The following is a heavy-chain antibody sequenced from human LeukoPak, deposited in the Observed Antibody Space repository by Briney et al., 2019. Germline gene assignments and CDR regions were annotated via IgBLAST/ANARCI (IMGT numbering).Heavy chain of an antibody. Sequence: ASVKVSCKASGYTFTGYYMHWVRQAPGQGLEWMGWINPNSGGTNYAQKFQGRVTMTRDTSISTAYMELSRLRSDDTAVYYCARDVVPAADSDAFDIWGQGTMVTVSS. D-gene: IGHD2-2*01. CDR3: ARDVVPAADSDAFDI. CDR1: GYTFTGYY. J-gene: IGHJ3*02. CDR2: INPNSGGT. V-gene: IGHV1-2*02.